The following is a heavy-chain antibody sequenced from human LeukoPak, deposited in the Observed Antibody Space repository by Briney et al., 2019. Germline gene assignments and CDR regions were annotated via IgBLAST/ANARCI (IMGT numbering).Heavy chain of an antibody. D-gene: IGHD3-10*01. CDR3: ARVVRYYGSGTYYNNDYYYYMDV. Sequence: ASVKVSCKASGGTFSSYAISWVRQAPGQGLEWMGWMNPNSGNTGYAQKFQGRVTMTRNTSISTAYMELSSLRSEDTAVYYCARVVRYYGSGTYYNNDYYYYMDVWGKGTTVTISS. J-gene: IGHJ6*03. CDR1: GGTFSSYA. CDR2: MNPNSGNT. V-gene: IGHV1-8*02.